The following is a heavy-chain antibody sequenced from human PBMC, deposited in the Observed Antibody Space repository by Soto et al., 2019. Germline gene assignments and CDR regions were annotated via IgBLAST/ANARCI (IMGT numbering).Heavy chain of an antibody. CDR3: ARGGGVAVRPHYYYYGMDV. D-gene: IGHD6-6*01. J-gene: IGHJ6*02. V-gene: IGHV4-59*01. Sequence: PSETLSLTCTVSGGSISSYDWSWIRQHPGKGLEWIGYIYYSGITNYNPSLKSRVTISVDTSKNQFSLKLSSVTAADTAVYYCARGGGVAVRPHYYYYGMDVWGQGTTVTVSS. CDR1: GGSISSYD. CDR2: IYYSGIT.